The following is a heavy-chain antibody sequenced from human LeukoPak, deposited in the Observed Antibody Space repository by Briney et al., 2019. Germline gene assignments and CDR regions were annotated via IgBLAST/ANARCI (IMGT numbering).Heavy chain of an antibody. CDR3: ARLPILWFGELLYFDY. J-gene: IGHJ4*02. D-gene: IGHD3-10*01. CDR2: IYYSGST. V-gene: IGHV4-59*08. CDR1: GGSISSYY. Sequence: PSETLSLTCTVSGGSISSYYWSWLRQPPGKGLEWIGYIYYSGSTNYNPSLKSRVTISVDTSKNQFSLKLSSVTAADTAVYYCARLPILWFGELLYFDYWGQGTLVTVSS.